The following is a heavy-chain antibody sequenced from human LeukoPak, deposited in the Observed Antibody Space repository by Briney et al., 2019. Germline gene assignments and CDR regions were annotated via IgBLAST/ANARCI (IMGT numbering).Heavy chain of an antibody. V-gene: IGHV3-30*04. CDR3: ARDEGWY. Sequence: GRSLRLSCVASGFTFSSYAMHWVRQAPGKGLEWVAVIPYDGRNKYYADSVKGRFTISRDNSKNTLYLQMNSLRAEDTAVYYCARDEGWYWGQGTLVTVSS. CDR2: IPYDGRNK. J-gene: IGHJ4*02. D-gene: IGHD2-15*01. CDR1: GFTFSSYA.